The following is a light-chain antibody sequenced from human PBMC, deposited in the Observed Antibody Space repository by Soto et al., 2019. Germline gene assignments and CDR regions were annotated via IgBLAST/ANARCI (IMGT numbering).Light chain of an antibody. CDR1: TSNIGAGYD. V-gene: IGLV1-40*01. J-gene: IGLJ2*01. CDR3: QSSGSRLSAVV. CDR2: GNS. Sequence: QSVLTQPPSGSGAPGQRVTISCTGSTSNIGAGYDVHWYQQLPGTAPKLLIYGNSNRPSGDPDRYSGSKSGTSAALAITGLRGEDEADYYCQSSGSRLSAVVFGGGTKLTVL.